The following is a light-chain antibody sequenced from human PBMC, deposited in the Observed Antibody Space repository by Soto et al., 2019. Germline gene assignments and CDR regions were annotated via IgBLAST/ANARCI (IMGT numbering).Light chain of an antibody. CDR2: RND. Sequence: QSVLTQPPSASGTPGQRVTISWSGSSSNIGGNYVYWYHQLPGTAPKLLIYRNDQRPSGVPDRFSGSKSGTSASLAISGLRSEDEAGYYCAAWDDGLSGVVFGGGTKLTVL. CDR1: SSNIGGNY. CDR3: AAWDDGLSGVV. V-gene: IGLV1-47*01. J-gene: IGLJ2*01.